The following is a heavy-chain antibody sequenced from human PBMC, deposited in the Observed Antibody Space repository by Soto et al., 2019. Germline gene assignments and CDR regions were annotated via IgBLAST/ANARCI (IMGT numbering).Heavy chain of an antibody. D-gene: IGHD6-19*01. Sequence: GESLKISCKTSGYTFSGHWISWVRQVPGKGLQWMGNIDPSDSYTNYNPAFRGYVTFSVDKSSSTAYLHWRSLGPSDTAIYYCARHGAAIWLGYWGQGTLVTVSS. J-gene: IGHJ4*02. CDR2: IDPSDSYT. CDR3: ARHGAAIWLGY. CDR1: GYTFSGHW. V-gene: IGHV5-10-1*01.